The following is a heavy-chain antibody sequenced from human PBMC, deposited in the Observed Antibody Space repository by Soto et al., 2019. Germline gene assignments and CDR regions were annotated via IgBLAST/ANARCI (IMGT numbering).Heavy chain of an antibody. CDR3: ARGGRGYEFDY. CDR1: GFTFSSYA. J-gene: IGHJ4*02. D-gene: IGHD5-12*01. Sequence: EVQLVESGGGLVQPGGSLRLSCAASGFTFSSYAMHWVRQAPGKGLEYVSAISSNGGSTYYANPVKGRFTISRDNSENALCLQMGSLRAEDMAVYYCARGGRGYEFDYWGQGTLVTVSS. CDR2: ISSNGGST. V-gene: IGHV3-64*01.